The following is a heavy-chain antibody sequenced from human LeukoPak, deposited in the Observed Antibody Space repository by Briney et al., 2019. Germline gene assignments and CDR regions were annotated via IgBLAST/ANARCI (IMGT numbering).Heavy chain of an antibody. V-gene: IGHV3-30-3*01. Sequence: GGSLRLSCTASAFTFDNFPMHWVRQAPGKGLEWVAVISYDGSNKYYADSVKGRFTISRDNSKNTLYLQMNSLRAEDTAVYYCARDSGVLLWFGELGVLDYWGQGTLVTVSS. CDR1: AFTFDNFP. D-gene: IGHD3-10*01. CDR2: ISYDGSNK. J-gene: IGHJ4*02. CDR3: ARDSGVLLWFGELGVLDY.